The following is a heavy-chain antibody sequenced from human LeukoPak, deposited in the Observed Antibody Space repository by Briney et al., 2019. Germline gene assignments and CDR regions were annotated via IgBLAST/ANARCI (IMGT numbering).Heavy chain of an antibody. V-gene: IGHV3-23*01. J-gene: IGHJ3*02. D-gene: IGHD3-10*01. CDR1: GFTFSSYA. CDR3: AKYTGVTMVRGVMSRGTNAFDI. Sequence: GGSLRLSCAASGFTFSSYAMSWVRQAPGKGLEWVSAISGSGGSTYYADSVEGRFTISRDNSKNTLYLQMNSLRAEDTAVYYCAKYTGVTMVRGVMSRGTNAFDIWGQGTMVTVSS. CDR2: ISGSGGST.